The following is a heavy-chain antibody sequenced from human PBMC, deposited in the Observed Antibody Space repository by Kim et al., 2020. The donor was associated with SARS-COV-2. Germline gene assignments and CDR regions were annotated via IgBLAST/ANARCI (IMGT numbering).Heavy chain of an antibody. V-gene: IGHV3-74*01. J-gene: IGHJ4*02. CDR1: GFTFSSFW. CDR3: ARDRLGGNIFDS. Sequence: GGSLRLSCAASGFTFSSFWMHWVRQAPGKGLVWVSRIEFEGTSTRYADFAEGRFTISRDNAKNTVYLQMNSLRADDTAVYYCARDRLGGNIFDSWGQGSLVTVSS. D-gene: IGHD1-26*01. CDR2: IEFEGTST.